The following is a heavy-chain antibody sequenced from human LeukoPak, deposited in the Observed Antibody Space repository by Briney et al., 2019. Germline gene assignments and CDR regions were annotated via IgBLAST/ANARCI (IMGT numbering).Heavy chain of an antibody. J-gene: IGHJ4*02. CDR1: GFTFSSYW. V-gene: IGHV3-74*01. Sequence: SGGSLRLSCAASGFTFSSYWMHWVRQAPGKGLVWVSNINSDGRRTSYADSEKGGFTISRDNAKNTLYLQMNSLRAEDTAVYYCARESMELVRFDFWGQGTLVTVSS. CDR3: ARESMELVRFDF. CDR2: INSDGRRT. D-gene: IGHD6-13*01.